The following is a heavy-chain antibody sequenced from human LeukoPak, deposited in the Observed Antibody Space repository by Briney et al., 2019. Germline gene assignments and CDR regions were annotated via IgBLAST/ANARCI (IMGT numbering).Heavy chain of an antibody. J-gene: IGHJ4*02. Sequence: GGSLRLSCAASGFTFSSYAMSWVRQAPGKGLEWVSAISGSGGSTYYADSVKGRFTISRDNSKNTLYLQMNSLKAEDTAVYYCAKMSIVGAILYYFDYWGQGTLVTVSS. D-gene: IGHD1-26*01. V-gene: IGHV3-23*01. CDR1: GFTFSSYA. CDR2: ISGSGGST. CDR3: AKMSIVGAILYYFDY.